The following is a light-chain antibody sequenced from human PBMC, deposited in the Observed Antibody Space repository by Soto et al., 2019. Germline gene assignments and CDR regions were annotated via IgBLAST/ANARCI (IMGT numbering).Light chain of an antibody. V-gene: IGLV2-14*01. CDR2: EVR. J-gene: IGLJ1*01. CDR1: SSDVGGYNY. CDR3: SSYTRSSTLI. Sequence: QSALTQPASVSGSPGQSITISCTGTSSDVGGYNYVSWYRQHPGKAPKLMIYEVRNRPSGVSNRFSGSKSGNTASLTISGLQAEDEDDYYCSSYTRSSTLIFGSGTKLTVL.